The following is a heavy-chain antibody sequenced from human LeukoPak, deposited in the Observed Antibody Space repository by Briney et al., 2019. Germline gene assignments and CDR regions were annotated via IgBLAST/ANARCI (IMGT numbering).Heavy chain of an antibody. J-gene: IGHJ3*02. CDR2: INPNSGGR. D-gene: IGHD1-26*01. Sequence: ASVKVSCKASGYTFTGYYMHWVRQAPGQGLEWMGWINPNSGGRNYAQKFQGRVTMTRDTAISTAYMELSRLRSDDTAVYYCARGIVGATRAFDIWGQGTMVTVSS. CDR3: ARGIVGATRAFDI. CDR1: GYTFTGYY. V-gene: IGHV1-2*02.